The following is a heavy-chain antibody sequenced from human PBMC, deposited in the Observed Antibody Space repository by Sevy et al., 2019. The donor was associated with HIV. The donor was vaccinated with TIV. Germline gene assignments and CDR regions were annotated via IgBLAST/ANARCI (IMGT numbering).Heavy chain of an antibody. D-gene: IGHD1-1*01. CDR3: TRVPGDGYNLPSFDY. Sequence: GGSLRLSCAASGFTFRSYWMHWVRQAQGKGLVWVSGIKSDGSSTTYAGSVKGRFTISRDNAKNTVYLQMNRLRVEDTAVYYCTRVPGDGYNLPSFDYWGQGTLVTVS. V-gene: IGHV3-74*01. CDR2: IKSDGSST. CDR1: GFTFRSYW. J-gene: IGHJ4*02.